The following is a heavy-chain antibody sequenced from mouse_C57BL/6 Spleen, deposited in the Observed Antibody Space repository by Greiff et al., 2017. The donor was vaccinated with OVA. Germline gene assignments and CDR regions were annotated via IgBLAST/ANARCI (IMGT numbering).Heavy chain of an antibody. Sequence: QVQLQQSGPGLVQPSQSLSITCTVSGFSLTSYGVHWVRQSPGKGLEWLGVIWRGGSTDYNAAFMSRLSITKDNSKSQVFFKMNSLQADDTAIYYCAKNKGDSSGLYAMDYWGQGTSVTVSS. V-gene: IGHV2-5*01. D-gene: IGHD3-2*02. CDR3: AKNKGDSSGLYAMDY. CDR2: IWRGGST. J-gene: IGHJ4*01. CDR1: GFSLTSYG.